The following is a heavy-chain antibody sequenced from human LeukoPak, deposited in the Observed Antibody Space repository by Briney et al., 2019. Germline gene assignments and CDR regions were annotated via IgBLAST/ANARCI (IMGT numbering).Heavy chain of an antibody. Sequence: SETLSLTCAVYGGSFSGYYWGWIRQPPGKGLEWIGEINHSGSTNYNPSLKSRVTISVDTSTNQFSLKLSSVTAADTAVYYCARARRVVVVAASNWFDPWGQGTLVTVSS. CDR2: INHSGST. CDR1: GGSFSGYY. V-gene: IGHV4-34*01. CDR3: ARARRVVVVAASNWFDP. D-gene: IGHD2-15*01. J-gene: IGHJ5*02.